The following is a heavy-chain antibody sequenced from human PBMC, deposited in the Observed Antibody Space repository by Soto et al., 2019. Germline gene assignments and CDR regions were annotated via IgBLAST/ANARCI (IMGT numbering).Heavy chain of an antibody. CDR2: LNHSGST. CDR1: GGSFSGYY. CDR3: GRRDTVPVSAFLLNRTSDL. Sequence: PSETLSLTCAVYGGSFSGYYCSWLRQPPAKGLEWIGELNHSGSTKDNPCLKSRVTISVDTSKNQFSLKLISVTAVFFFESEGGRRDTVPVSAFLLNRTSDL. J-gene: IGHJ2*01. V-gene: IGHV4-34*01. D-gene: IGHD3-3*01.